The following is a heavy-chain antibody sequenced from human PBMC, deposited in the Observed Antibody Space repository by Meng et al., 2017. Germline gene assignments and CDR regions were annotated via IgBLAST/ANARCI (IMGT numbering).Heavy chain of an antibody. V-gene: IGHV1-2*06. J-gene: IGHJ4*02. CDR3: ARDEDISAAGKLFGDY. D-gene: IGHD6-25*01. CDR2: INPKSGDT. CDR1: GYNFPDYY. Sequence: GELVECGAEVKKPGASVKVSCTPSGYNFPDYYIHWVRRAPGQGLEWMGRINPKSGDTHYAQKFQARVTMTGDTSISTAYMELSGLRPDDTAMYYCARDEDISAAGKLFGDYWGQGTLVTVSS.